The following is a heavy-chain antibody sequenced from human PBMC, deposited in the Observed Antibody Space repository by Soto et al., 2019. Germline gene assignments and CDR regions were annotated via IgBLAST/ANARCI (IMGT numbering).Heavy chain of an antibody. Sequence: QLQLQDSGSGLVKPSQTLSLTCAVSGGSISSGGYCWSWIRQPPGKGLEWIGYIYHSGSTYYNPSLKSRVTISVDRSKNQFSLKLNSVTAAADTAVYYCARGPPFGYWGQGTLVTVSS. CDR2: IYHSGST. CDR1: GGSISSGGYC. J-gene: IGHJ4*02. D-gene: IGHD3-10*01. CDR3: ARGPPFGY. V-gene: IGHV4-30-2*01.